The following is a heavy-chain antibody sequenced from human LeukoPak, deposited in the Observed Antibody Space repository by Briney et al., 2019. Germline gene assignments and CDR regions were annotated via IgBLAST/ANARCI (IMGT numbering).Heavy chain of an antibody. J-gene: IGHJ4*02. V-gene: IGHV3-7*01. CDR1: RFTFNNYG. Sequence: GGSLRLSCAASRFTFNNYGMSWVRQAPGKGLEWVANIKQDGSEKYYVDSVKGRFTISRDNAKNSLYLQMNSLRAEDTAVYYCARDRIGDYVWGSYRSTLDYWGQGTLVTVSS. CDR2: IKQDGSEK. D-gene: IGHD3-16*02. CDR3: ARDRIGDYVWGSYRSTLDY.